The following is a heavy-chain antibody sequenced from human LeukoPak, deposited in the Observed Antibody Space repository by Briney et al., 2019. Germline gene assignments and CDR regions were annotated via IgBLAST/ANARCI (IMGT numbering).Heavy chain of an antibody. D-gene: IGHD2-15*01. CDR2: INPYSGGT. CDR3: ATSWEYCSGGSCYEGGNWFDP. J-gene: IGHJ5*02. V-gene: IGHV1-2*02. CDR1: GYTFTGYY. Sequence: ASVKASCKASGYTFTGYYMHWVRQAPGQGLEWMGWINPYSGGTNYAQKFQGRVTMTRETSISTAYMELNSLRSEDTAVYYCATSWEYCSGGSCYEGGNWFDPWGQGTLVTVSS.